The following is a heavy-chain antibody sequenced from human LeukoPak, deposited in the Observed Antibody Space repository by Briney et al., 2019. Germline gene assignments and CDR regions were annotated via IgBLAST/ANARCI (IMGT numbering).Heavy chain of an antibody. V-gene: IGHV1-69*04. D-gene: IGHD3-16*02. CDR3: APTRRLGELSSIPPFDY. CDR1: GGTFSSYA. Sequence: WASVKVSCKASGGTFSSYAISWVRQAPGQGLEWMGRIIPILGIANYAQKFQGRVTITADKSTSTAYMELSSLRSEDTAVYYCAPTRRLGELSSIPPFDYWGQGTLVTVSS. J-gene: IGHJ4*02. CDR2: IIPILGIA.